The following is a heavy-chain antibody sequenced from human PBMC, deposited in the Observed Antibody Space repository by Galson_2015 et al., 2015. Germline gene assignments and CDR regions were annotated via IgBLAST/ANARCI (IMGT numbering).Heavy chain of an antibody. CDR1: GCTFSHYA. CDR3: ARGQYQPGSAAFDI. J-gene: IGHJ3*02. CDR2: IIPNFGIA. V-gene: IGHV1-69*10. Sequence: SVKVSCKASGCTFSHYAISWVRQAPGQRLEWTGWIIPNFGIANYAQKFQGRVTITADKSTSTAYMELSSLRPEDTAVYYCARGQYQPGSAAFDIWGQGTMVTVSS. D-gene: IGHD2-2*01.